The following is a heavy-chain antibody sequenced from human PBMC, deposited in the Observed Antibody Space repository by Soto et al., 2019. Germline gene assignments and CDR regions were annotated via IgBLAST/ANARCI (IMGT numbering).Heavy chain of an antibody. CDR2: IVVGSGNT. J-gene: IGHJ5*02. CDR1: GFTFTSSA. CDR3: AALALVGGGNKVRFDP. V-gene: IGHV1-58*02. D-gene: IGHD3-3*01. Sequence: GASVNVSCKASGFTFTSSAMQWVRQARGQRLEWIGWIVVGSGNTNYAQKFQERVTITRDMSTSTAYMELSSLRSEDTAVYYCAALALVGGGNKVRFDPWGQGTLVTVSS.